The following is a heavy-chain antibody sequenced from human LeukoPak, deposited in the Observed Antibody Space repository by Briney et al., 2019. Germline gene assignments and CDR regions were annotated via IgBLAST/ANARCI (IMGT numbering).Heavy chain of an antibody. Sequence: PSETLSLTCTVSGGSISSGGYYWSWIRQHPGKGLEWIGYIYYSGSTYYNPSLKSRVTISVDTSKNQFSLKLSSVTAADTAVYYCARGHSVVVPAAIHPFDPWGQGTLVTVSS. D-gene: IGHD2-2*01. CDR3: ARGHSVVVPAAIHPFDP. CDR2: IYYSGST. J-gene: IGHJ5*02. CDR1: GGSISSGGYY. V-gene: IGHV4-31*03.